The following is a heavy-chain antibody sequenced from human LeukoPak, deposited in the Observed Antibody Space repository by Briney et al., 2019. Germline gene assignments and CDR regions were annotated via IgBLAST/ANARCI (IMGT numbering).Heavy chain of an antibody. V-gene: IGHV3-74*01. J-gene: IGHJ3*02. CDR3: AREDVDITVATSGAFDI. D-gene: IGHD6-19*01. CDR1: GFTFNRFW. Sequence: GGSLRLSCAASGFTFNRFWMHWVRQAPGKGLVWVSRIISDGSSANYADSVKGRFTISRDNAKNTLYLQMNSLRAEDTALYYCAREDVDITVATSGAFDIWGQGTMVTVSS. CDR2: IISDGSSA.